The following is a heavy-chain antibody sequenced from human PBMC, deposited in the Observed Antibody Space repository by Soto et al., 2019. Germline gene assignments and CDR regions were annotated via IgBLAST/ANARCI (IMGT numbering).Heavy chain of an antibody. CDR2: ISSSSSYI. V-gene: IGHV3-21*01. D-gene: IGHD2-15*01. J-gene: IGHJ1*01. CDR3: ARFACSGVQCYSI. Sequence: PGGSLRLSCAASGFTFSSYSMNWVRQAPGKGLEWVSSISSSSSYIYYADSVKGRFTISRDNAKNSLYLQMNSLRAEDTAVYYCARFACSGVQCYSIWGQGTLVTVSS. CDR1: GFTFSSYS.